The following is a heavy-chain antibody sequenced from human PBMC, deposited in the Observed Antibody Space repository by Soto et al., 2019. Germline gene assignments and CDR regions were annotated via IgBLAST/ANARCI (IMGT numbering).Heavy chain of an antibody. CDR2: IYYSGYT. V-gene: IGHV4-59*01. D-gene: IGHD6-13*01. CDR3: ARDSGVAAAIDY. J-gene: IGHJ4*02. CDR1: GGSMSNYY. Sequence: NPSETLSLTCTVSGGSMSNYYWSWIRQPSGRGLEWIGYIYYSGYTSFNPSLKSRLTMSVDTSRNHFSLKLNSVTAADTAVYYCARDSGVAAAIDYWGQGTLVTVSS.